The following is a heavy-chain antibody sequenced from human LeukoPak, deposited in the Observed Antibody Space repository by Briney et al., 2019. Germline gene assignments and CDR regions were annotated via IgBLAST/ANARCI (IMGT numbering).Heavy chain of an antibody. J-gene: IGHJ4*02. CDR2: ISDSSSTI. D-gene: IGHD3-9*01. V-gene: IGHV3-48*03. CDR1: GVTFSSYG. CDR3: ARWGATGYGDY. Sequence: PGGSLRLSCAASGVTFSSYGMNWVRQAPGEGLEWVSYISDSSSTIYYADSVKGRLTISTDNAKNSLYLQMNSLRAEATAVYYCARWGATGYGDYWGQGTLVTVSS.